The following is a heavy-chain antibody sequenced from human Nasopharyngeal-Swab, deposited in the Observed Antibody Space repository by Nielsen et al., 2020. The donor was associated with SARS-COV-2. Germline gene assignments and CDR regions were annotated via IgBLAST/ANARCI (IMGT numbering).Heavy chain of an antibody. CDR3: ESRGNNHYLDY. V-gene: IGHV3-30*03. J-gene: IGHJ4*01. CDR2: ISYDGSLK. D-gene: IGHD2/OR15-2a*01. Sequence: GESLKISCAASGFTFRSFGMHWVRQAPGKGLEWVALISYDGSLKHYANSVKGRFTISRDNSKNLLYLQMTSLRVEDTAVYFCESRGNNHYLDYWGHGALLTVSS. CDR1: GFTFRSFG.